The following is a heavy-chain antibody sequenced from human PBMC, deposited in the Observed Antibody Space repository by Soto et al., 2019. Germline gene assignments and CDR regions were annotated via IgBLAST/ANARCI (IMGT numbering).Heavy chain of an antibody. CDR3: ARGLATASYYYYYYMDV. V-gene: IGHV3-21*01. Sequence: GGSLRLSCEASGFTFSSYSINWVRQAPGKGLEWVSSISSSSDYIYYADSVKGRFTTSRDNAKNSLYLQMNSLRPEDTALYYCARGLATASYYYYYYMDVWGKGTTVTVSS. CDR1: GFTFSSYS. J-gene: IGHJ6*03. D-gene: IGHD5-12*01. CDR2: ISSSSDYI.